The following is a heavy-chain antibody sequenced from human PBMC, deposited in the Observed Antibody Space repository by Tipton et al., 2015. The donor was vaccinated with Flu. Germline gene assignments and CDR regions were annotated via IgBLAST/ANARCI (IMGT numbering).Heavy chain of an antibody. CDR2: IYSGGST. D-gene: IGHD3-3*01. CDR1: GFTVSSNY. Sequence: SLRLSCAASGFTVSSNYMSWVRQAPGKGLEWVSVIYSGGSTYYADSVKGRFTISRDNSKNTLYLQMNSLRAEDTAVYYCARVKTTPRFIDYDFWSGYYYYYGMDVWGQGTTVTVSS. V-gene: IGHV3-53*01. J-gene: IGHJ6*02. CDR3: ARVKTTPRFIDYDFWSGYYYYYGMDV.